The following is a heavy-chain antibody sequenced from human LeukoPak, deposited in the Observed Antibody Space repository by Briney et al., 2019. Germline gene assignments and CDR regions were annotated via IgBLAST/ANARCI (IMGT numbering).Heavy chain of an antibody. J-gene: IGHJ3*02. CDR3: ARAGDGYNDAVDI. CDR1: GFSFSSYW. CDR2: IKQDGREK. D-gene: IGHD5-24*01. Sequence: GGSLRLSCAASGFSFSSYWMSWVRQAPGKGLEWVANIKQDGREKYHVDSVKGRFTISRDNAKNSLYLQMNSLRAEDTAVYYCARAGDGYNDAVDIWGQGTMVTVSS. V-gene: IGHV3-7*01.